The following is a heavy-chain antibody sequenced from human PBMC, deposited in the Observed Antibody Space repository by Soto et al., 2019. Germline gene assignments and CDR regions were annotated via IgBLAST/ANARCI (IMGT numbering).Heavy chain of an antibody. CDR1: GGSFSSYA. CDR3: AREYSSSSGRFDN. D-gene: IGHD6-6*01. V-gene: IGHV1-69*01. CDR2: IIPIFGTP. J-gene: IGHJ4*02. Sequence: QMQLVQSGAEVKKPGSSVKVSCKASGGSFSSYAISWVRQAPGQGLEWMGGIIPIFGTPSYAQKFQGRVTITADESTSTAYMELSSLRSEDTAVYYCAREYSSSSGRFDNWGQGTLVTVSS.